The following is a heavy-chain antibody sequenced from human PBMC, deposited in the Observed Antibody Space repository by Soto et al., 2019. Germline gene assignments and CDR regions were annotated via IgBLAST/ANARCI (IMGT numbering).Heavy chain of an antibody. V-gene: IGHV5-51*01. Sequence: LKISWKGSGYTFPTHWIALVRQMPAKGLEWMAIIYPGDSDTRYSPSFQGQVTISADKSFSTAYLQWSSLKASDTAIYFCARLDLTGLEKWGQGTPVTVSS. CDR3: ARLDLTGLEK. CDR1: GYTFPTHW. CDR2: IYPGDSDT. D-gene: IGHD3-9*01. J-gene: IGHJ4*02.